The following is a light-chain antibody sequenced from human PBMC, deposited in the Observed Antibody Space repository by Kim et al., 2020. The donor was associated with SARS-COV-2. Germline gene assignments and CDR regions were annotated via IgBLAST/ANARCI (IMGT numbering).Light chain of an antibody. CDR2: EVD. CDR3: QSYDTDNQGV. J-gene: IGLJ3*02. V-gene: IGLV6-57*03. CDR1: SGSIADNH. Sequence: NFMLTQPHSVSESPGKTVTISCTRSSGSIADNHVQWYQQRPGSAPANMMFEVDQRPSGVPDRFSGSIDRSSNSASLTISGLRTEDEADYYCQSYDTDNQGVFGGGTQLTVL.